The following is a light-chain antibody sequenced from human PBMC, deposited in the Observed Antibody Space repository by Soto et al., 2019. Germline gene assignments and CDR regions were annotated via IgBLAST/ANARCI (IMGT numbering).Light chain of an antibody. CDR2: RND. Sequence: QSVLTQPPSASGTPGQRVTISCSGSSSNIGSHYVYWYQQLPGAAPTLLIYRNDQQPSGVPDRFSASKSGTAASLAISGLRSEDEADYYCAAWDDSLSAVVFGGGTQLTVL. J-gene: IGLJ2*01. CDR1: SSNIGSHY. CDR3: AAWDDSLSAVV. V-gene: IGLV1-47*01.